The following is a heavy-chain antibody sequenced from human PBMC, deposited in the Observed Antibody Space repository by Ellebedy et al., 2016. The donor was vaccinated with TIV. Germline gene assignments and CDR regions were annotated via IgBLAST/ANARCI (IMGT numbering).Heavy chain of an antibody. CDR2: IYYSGST. CDR1: GGSISSSSYY. CDR3: ARESSGWYNSVYYYYGMDV. Sequence: MPGGSLRLSCTVSGGSISSSSYYWGWIRQPPGKGLEWIGKIYYSGSTYYNPSLKSRVTISQDTAKNQFSLKLSSVTAADTAVYYCARESSGWYNSVYYYYGMDVWGQGTTVTVS. J-gene: IGHJ6*02. V-gene: IGHV4-39*01. D-gene: IGHD6-19*01.